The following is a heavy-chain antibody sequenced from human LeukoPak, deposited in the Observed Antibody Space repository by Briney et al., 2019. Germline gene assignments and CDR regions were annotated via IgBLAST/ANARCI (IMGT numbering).Heavy chain of an antibody. J-gene: IGHJ3*02. CDR3: AKTHYDSSGYYPEPIDAFDI. Sequence: SETLSLTCAVYGGSFSGYYWSWIRQPPGKGLEWIGEINHSGSTNYSPSLKSRVTISVDTSKNQFSLKLSSVTAADTAVYYCAKTHYDSSGYYPEPIDAFDIWGQGTMVTVSS. CDR1: GGSFSGYY. D-gene: IGHD3-22*01. CDR2: INHSGST. V-gene: IGHV4-34*01.